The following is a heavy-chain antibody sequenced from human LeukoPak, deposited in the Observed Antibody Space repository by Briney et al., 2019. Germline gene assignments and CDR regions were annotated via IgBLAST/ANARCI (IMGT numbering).Heavy chain of an antibody. CDR1: GFTFSSYA. CDR3: AKDHKRITIFGVVGVFDI. J-gene: IGHJ3*02. D-gene: IGHD3-3*01. Sequence: PGGSLRLSCAASGFTFSSYAMSWVRQAPGKGLEWVSAISNSGGSTYYADSVKGRFTISRDNSKNTLYLQMNSLRAEDTAVYYCAKDHKRITIFGVVGVFDIWGKGTMVTVSS. V-gene: IGHV3-23*01. CDR2: ISNSGGST.